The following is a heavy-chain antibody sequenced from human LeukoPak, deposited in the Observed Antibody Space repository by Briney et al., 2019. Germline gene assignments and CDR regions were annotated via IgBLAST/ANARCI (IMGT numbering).Heavy chain of an antibody. CDR1: GGSISPYY. CDR3: ARLATYYDILTGFTNTNWFDP. D-gene: IGHD3-9*01. J-gene: IGHJ5*02. Sequence: SETLSLTCTVSGGSISPYYWSWVRQPPGKGLEWIGYIYYTGSTNYNPSLTSRVTISVDTSKNQLSLKLSSVTAADTAVYYCARLATYYDILTGFTNTNWFDPWGQGTQVTVSS. CDR2: IYYTGST. V-gene: IGHV4-59*08.